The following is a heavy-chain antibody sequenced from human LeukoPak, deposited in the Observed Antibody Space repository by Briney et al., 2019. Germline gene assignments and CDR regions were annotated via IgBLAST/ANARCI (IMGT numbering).Heavy chain of an antibody. CDR3: AKVKQQLVVQDAFDI. V-gene: IGHV3-15*01. CDR2: VKSKTDGGTT. Sequence: GGSLRLSCAASGFTFSNTWMSWVRQAPGKGLEWVGRVKSKTDGGTTDYAAPVKGRFTISRDDSKNTLYLQMNSLRAEDTAVYYCAKVKQQLVVQDAFDIWGQGTMVTVSS. CDR1: GFTFSNTW. D-gene: IGHD6-13*01. J-gene: IGHJ3*02.